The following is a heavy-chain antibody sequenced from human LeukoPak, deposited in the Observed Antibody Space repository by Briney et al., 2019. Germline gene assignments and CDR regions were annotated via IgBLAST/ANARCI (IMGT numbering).Heavy chain of an antibody. CDR1: GFTFSSYS. Sequence: PGGSLRLSCAASGFTFSSYSMNWVRQAPGKGLEWVSYISSSGSTIYYADSVKGRFTISRDNAKNSLYLQMNSLRAEDTAVYYCARDRSPQLRYFDWFKKGVPQYYFDYWGQGTLVTVSS. J-gene: IGHJ4*02. CDR3: ARDRSPQLRYFDWFKKGVPQYYFDY. CDR2: ISSSGSTI. D-gene: IGHD3-9*01. V-gene: IGHV3-48*04.